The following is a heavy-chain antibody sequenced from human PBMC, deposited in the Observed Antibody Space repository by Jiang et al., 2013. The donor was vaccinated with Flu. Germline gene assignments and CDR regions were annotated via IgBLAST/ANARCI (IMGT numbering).Heavy chain of an antibody. D-gene: IGHD6-13*01. CDR2: INHSGST. CDR3: ARGRGEYSSSWYYY. CDR1: GGSFSGYY. Sequence: LLKPSETLSLTCAVYGGSFSGYYWSWIRQPPGKGLEWIGEINHSGSTNYNPSLKSRVTISVDTSKNQFSLKLSSVTAADTAVYYCARGRGEYSSSWYYYWGQGTLVTVSS. V-gene: IGHV4-34*01. J-gene: IGHJ4*02.